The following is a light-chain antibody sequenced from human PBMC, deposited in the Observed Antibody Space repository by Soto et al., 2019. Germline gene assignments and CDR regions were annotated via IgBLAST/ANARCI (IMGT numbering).Light chain of an antibody. V-gene: IGLV7-46*01. CDR1: TGAVTSGHY. Sequence: QAVVTQEPSLTVSPGGTVTLTCGSSTGAVTSGHYPYWFQQKPGQAPRTLIYDTNNKHSWTPARFSGSLLGGKAALTLSGAQPEDEGDYYCLLSYSGAWVFGGGTKLTVL. CDR2: DTN. CDR3: LLSYSGAWV. J-gene: IGLJ3*02.